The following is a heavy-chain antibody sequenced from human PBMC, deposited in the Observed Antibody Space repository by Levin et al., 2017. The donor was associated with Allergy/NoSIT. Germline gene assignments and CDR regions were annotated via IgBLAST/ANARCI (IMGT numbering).Heavy chain of an antibody. Sequence: PSETLSLTCTVSGGFIHSYFWSWIRQPPGKGLEWIGYIYYNWNTDYNPSLKSRVTISGDTSKNQFSLRLSSVTAADTAVYYCARHREYGCSDSWGQGTLVTVSS. D-gene: IGHD4-17*01. CDR1: GGFIHSYF. CDR3: ARHREYGCSDS. V-gene: IGHV4-59*08. CDR2: IYYNWNT. J-gene: IGHJ4*02.